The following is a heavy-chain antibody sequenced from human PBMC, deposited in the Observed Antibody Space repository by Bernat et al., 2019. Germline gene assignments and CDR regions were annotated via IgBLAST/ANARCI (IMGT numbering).Heavy chain of an antibody. CDR2: INPNSGGI. Sequence: QVQLVQSGAEVKKPGSSVKVSCKASGYIFTGYYMHWVRQAPGQGLEWMGWINPNSGGIKYAQKFQGRVTMTRDTSISTAYMELSRLRSDDTAVYYCARGPAGYYDSSDYYLGAFDVWGQGTMVTVSS. J-gene: IGHJ3*01. D-gene: IGHD3-22*01. CDR1: GYIFTGYY. V-gene: IGHV1-2*02. CDR3: ARGPAGYYDSSDYYLGAFDV.